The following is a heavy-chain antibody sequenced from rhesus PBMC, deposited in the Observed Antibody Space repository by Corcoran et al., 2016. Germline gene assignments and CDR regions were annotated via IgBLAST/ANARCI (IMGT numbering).Heavy chain of an antibody. Sequence: QLQLQESGPGLVKPSETLSLTCAVSGGSISSHYWSWIRQPPGKGLEWSVRISGSVGSNDDNPSPKSRVTISTDTSKNQFALKLSSVTAEDTAVYYCARDDDSGYYGPFDYWGQGVLVTVSS. D-gene: IGHD3-28*01. CDR1: GGSISSHY. V-gene: IGHV4-173*01. CDR2: ISGSVGSN. CDR3: ARDDDSGYYGPFDY. J-gene: IGHJ4*01.